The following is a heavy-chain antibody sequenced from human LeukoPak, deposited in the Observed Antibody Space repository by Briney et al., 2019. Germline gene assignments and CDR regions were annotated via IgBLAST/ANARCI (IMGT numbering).Heavy chain of an antibody. CDR2: ISYDGSID. CDR1: GFTFNSYA. V-gene: IGHV3-30*04. Sequence: RESLRLSCAASGFTFNSYAVHWVRQAPGKGLEWVAVISYDGSIDFYTASVKGRFTISRDNSKNTLYLQMNSLRIDDTALYFCARDRRYCSGGSCYFDYFFDYWGQGTLVTASS. J-gene: IGHJ4*02. CDR3: ARDRRYCSGGSCYFDYFFDY. D-gene: IGHD2-15*01.